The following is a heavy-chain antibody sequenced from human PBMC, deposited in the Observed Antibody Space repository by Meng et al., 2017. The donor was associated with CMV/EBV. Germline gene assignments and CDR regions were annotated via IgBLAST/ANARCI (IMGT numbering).Heavy chain of an antibody. J-gene: IGHJ6*02. CDR1: GGTFSSYA. V-gene: IGHV1-69*05. D-gene: IGHD6-13*01. Sequence: SVKVSCKASGGTFSSYAISWVRQAPGQGLEWMGGIIPIFGTANYAQKFQGRVTITTDESTSTAYMELSSLRSEDTAVYYCAHSSSKNYYYYYGMDVWGQGTTVTVSS. CDR3: AHSSSKNYYYYYGMDV. CDR2: IIPIFGTA.